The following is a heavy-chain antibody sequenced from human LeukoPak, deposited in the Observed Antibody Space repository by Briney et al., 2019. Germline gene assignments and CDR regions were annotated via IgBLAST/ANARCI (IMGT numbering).Heavy chain of an antibody. Sequence: TGGSLRLSCAASGFTFSSYGMHWVRQAPGKGLEWVAFIRYDGSNKYYADSVKGRFTISRDDSKNTLYLQMNSLRAEDTAVYYCAKVGPPYYYDSSGYYYGLDYWGQGTLVTVSS. CDR2: IRYDGSNK. V-gene: IGHV3-30*02. CDR1: GFTFSSYG. CDR3: AKVGPPYYYDSSGYYYGLDY. D-gene: IGHD3-22*01. J-gene: IGHJ4*02.